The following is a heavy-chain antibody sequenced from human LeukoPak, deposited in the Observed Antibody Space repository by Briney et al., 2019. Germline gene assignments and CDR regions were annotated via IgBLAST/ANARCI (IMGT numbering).Heavy chain of an antibody. D-gene: IGHD6-13*01. Sequence: ASSMSFSCASADFTFSSYGMHGGRQAPGKGQEMEAVRSYKSSKKYYEDSVKSRFTISIDNSKNALYLQMNSLRAEYTAVYYWSKDVSSSWYNPGYWGPGTLVT. CDR3: SKDVSSSWYNPGY. J-gene: IGHJ4*02. CDR2: RSYKSSKK. V-gene: IGHV3-30*18. CDR1: DFTFSSYG.